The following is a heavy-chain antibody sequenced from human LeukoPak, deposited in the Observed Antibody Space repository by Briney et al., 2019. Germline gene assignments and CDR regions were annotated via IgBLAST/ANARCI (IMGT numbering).Heavy chain of an antibody. CDR3: ARVGPHTIYGGYDLDFDY. V-gene: IGHV1-2*02. CDR1: GYTFTGYY. Sequence: ASVKVSCKASGYTFTGYYMHWVRQAPGQGLEWMGWINPNSGGTNYAQKFQGRVTMTRDTSISTAYMELSRLRSDDTAVYYCARVGPHTIYGGYDLDFDYWGQGTLVTVSS. J-gene: IGHJ4*02. D-gene: IGHD5-12*01. CDR2: INPNSGGT.